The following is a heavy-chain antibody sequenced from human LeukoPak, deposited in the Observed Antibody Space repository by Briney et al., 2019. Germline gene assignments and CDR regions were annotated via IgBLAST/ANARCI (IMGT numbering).Heavy chain of an antibody. CDR1: GFTFSRYA. CDR3: ARGEYHQDGIGSNRFDN. CDR2: ISDDGRNE. D-gene: IGHD5-24*01. V-gene: IGHV3-30*04. Sequence: GGSLRLSCAASGFTFSRYAMHWVRQAPGMGLAWVAVISDDGRNEYYLESVKGRFTISRDNSKNTLYLQMNSLRAEDTAVYYCARGEYHQDGIGSNRFDNWGQGALVTVSS. J-gene: IGHJ4*02.